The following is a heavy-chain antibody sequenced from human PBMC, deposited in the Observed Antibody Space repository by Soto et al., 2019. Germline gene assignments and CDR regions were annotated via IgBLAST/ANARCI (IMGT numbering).Heavy chain of an antibody. V-gene: IGHV3-74*01. CDR3: ARSLPGTYGAFDL. CDR1: EFTFRSYW. Sequence: GGSLRLSCAASEFTFRSYWMHWVRQRPGKGLVWVSRISGDGSSTTYADSVRGRFTISRDNAKNTVYLQMDSLRAEDTAVYYCARSLPGTYGAFDLWGQGTMVTVSS. J-gene: IGHJ3*01. CDR2: ISGDGSST. D-gene: IGHD1-7*01.